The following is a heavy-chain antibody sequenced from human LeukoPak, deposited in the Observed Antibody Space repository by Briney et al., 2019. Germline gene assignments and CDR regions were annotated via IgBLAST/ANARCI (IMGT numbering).Heavy chain of an antibody. V-gene: IGHV4-59*12. CDR2: IHYSGST. CDR1: GGSISSYY. J-gene: IGHJ6*02. Sequence: PSEALSLTCTVSGGSISSYYWSWIRQPPGKGLEWIGYIHYSGSTNYNPSLKSRVTISVDTSKNQFSLKLSSVTAADTAVYYCARLNPRYCSSTSCRRDYYYGVDVWGQGTTVTVSS. CDR3: ARLNPRYCSSTSCRRDYYYGVDV. D-gene: IGHD2-2*01.